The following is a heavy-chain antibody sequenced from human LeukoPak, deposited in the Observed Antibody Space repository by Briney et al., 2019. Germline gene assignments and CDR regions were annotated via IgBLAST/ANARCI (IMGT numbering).Heavy chain of an antibody. D-gene: IGHD6-13*01. CDR3: ARVQSSSWDH. Sequence: GGSLRLSCAASGFTFSAYWMSWVRQAPGKGLEWVANIKQDGSEKYYVDSVKGRFTISRDNAKTSLYLQLNSLIAEDTAVYYCARVQSSSWDHWGQGTLVTVSS. J-gene: IGHJ4*02. V-gene: IGHV3-7*04. CDR2: IKQDGSEK. CDR1: GFTFSAYW.